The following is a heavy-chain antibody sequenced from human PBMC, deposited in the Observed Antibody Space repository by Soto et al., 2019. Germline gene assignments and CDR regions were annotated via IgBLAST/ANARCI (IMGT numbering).Heavy chain of an antibody. Sequence: SVKVSCKASGGTFSSYAISWVRQAPGQGLEWMGGIIPIFGTANYAQKFQGRVTITADESTSTAYMELSSLRSEDTAVYYCARDARRGYYYYGMDVWGQGTTVTVSS. V-gene: IGHV1-69*13. CDR2: IIPIFGTA. D-gene: IGHD3-10*01. CDR3: ARDARRGYYYYGMDV. CDR1: GGTFSSYA. J-gene: IGHJ6*02.